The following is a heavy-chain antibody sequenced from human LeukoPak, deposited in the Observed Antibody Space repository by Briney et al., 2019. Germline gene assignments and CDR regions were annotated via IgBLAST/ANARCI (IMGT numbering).Heavy chain of an antibody. Sequence: GASVKVSCKASGYTFTSYDINWVRQATEQGLEWMGWMNPNSGNTGYAQKFQGRVTITRNTSISTAYMELSSLRSEDTAVYYCARAPAPAAPFDYWGQGTLVTVSS. D-gene: IGHD2-2*01. V-gene: IGHV1-8*03. CDR1: GYTFTSYD. CDR2: MNPNSGNT. CDR3: ARAPAPAAPFDY. J-gene: IGHJ4*02.